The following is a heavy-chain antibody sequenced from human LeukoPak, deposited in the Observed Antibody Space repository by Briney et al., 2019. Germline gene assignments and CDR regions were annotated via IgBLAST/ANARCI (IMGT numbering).Heavy chain of an antibody. D-gene: IGHD6-6*01. CDR3: ARDGARLTGTSGMDV. J-gene: IGHJ6*02. CDR2: IHYSGDT. V-gene: IGHV4-31*03. Sequence: SSQTLSLTCTVSGGSISSGGYYWSWIRQHPGKGLEWIAYIHYSGDTSYNPSLTSRASISVDTSKNQLSLKLTSVTAADTAVYYCARDGARLTGTSGMDVWGQGTTVTVSS. CDR1: GGSISSGGYY.